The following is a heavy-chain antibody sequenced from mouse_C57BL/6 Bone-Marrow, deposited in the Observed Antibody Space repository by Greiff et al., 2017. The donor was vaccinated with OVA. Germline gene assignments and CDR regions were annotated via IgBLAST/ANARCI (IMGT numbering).Heavy chain of an antibody. CDR3: AGHNDYDGHWYIDV. Sequence: EVKLVESGGGLVQPGGSLKLSCAASGFTLSDYYMYWVRQTPEKRLEWVAYISNGGGSTYYPDTVKGRFTISRDNDKNTLYLQMSRLKSKDTAMYYCAGHNDYDGHWYIDVWGTGTTGTVSS. V-gene: IGHV5-12*01. J-gene: IGHJ1*03. CDR2: ISNGGGST. CDR1: GFTLSDYY. D-gene: IGHD2-4*01.